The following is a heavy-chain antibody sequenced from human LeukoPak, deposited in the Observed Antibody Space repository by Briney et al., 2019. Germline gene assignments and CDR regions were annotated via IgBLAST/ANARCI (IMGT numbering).Heavy chain of an antibody. Sequence: KSSETLSLTCTVSGGSISSSSYYWSWIRQPPGKGLEWIGEINHSGSTNYNPSLKSRVTISVDTSKNQFSLKLSSVTAADTAVYYCARVPTVTNWSWVANYYYYGMDVWGQGTTVTVSS. CDR3: ARVPTVTNWSWVANYYYYGMDV. J-gene: IGHJ6*02. CDR2: INHSGST. CDR1: GGSISSSSYY. D-gene: IGHD4-17*01. V-gene: IGHV4-39*07.